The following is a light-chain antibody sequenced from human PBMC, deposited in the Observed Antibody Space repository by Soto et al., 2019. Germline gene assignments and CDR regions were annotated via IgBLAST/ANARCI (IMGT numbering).Light chain of an antibody. J-gene: IGLJ2*01. Sequence: QSALTQPPSASGSPGQSVTISCTGTSSDVGAFNYVSWYQQYPGEAPKLIIYEVTKRPSGVPDRFSGSKSGSTASLTVSGLQAEDEADYYCSSYAGNNIVIFGGGTKLTVL. CDR3: SSYAGNNIVI. CDR1: SSDVGAFNY. V-gene: IGLV2-8*01. CDR2: EVT.